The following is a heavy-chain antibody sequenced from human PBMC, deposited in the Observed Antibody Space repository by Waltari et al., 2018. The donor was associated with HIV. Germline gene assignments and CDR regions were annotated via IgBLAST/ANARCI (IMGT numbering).Heavy chain of an antibody. Sequence: QLQLQESGPGLVKPSEPLSLTCTVSGGPIRSSSYYWGWIRQPPGRGLAWIGSIYYSGVTYYNPSLKSRVTISVDTSKNQFSLKLSSVTAADTAVYYCARDVKRSGGYYDSSGYYPYGMDVWGQGTTVTVSS. CDR3: ARDVKRSGGYYDSSGYYPYGMDV. CDR2: IYYSGVT. J-gene: IGHJ6*02. CDR1: GGPIRSSSYY. V-gene: IGHV4-39*07. D-gene: IGHD3-22*01.